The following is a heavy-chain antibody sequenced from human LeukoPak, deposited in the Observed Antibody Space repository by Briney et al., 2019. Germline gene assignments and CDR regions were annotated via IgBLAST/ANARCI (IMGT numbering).Heavy chain of an antibody. J-gene: IGHJ6*04. D-gene: IGHD5-12*01. CDR2: ISYDGSNK. Sequence: PGGSLRLSCAASGFTFSSYGMHGVRQAPGKGLEWVAVISYDGSNKYYVDSVKGRFTISRDNSKNTLYLQMNSLRAEDTAVYYCAKDSGYDITYGMDVWGKGTTVTVSS. CDR3: AKDSGYDITYGMDV. V-gene: IGHV3-30*18. CDR1: GFTFSSYG.